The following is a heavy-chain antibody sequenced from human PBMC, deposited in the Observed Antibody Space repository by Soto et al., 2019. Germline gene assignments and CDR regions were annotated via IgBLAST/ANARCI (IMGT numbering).Heavy chain of an antibody. CDR3: AREGGYAYNLDY. V-gene: IGHV1-3*01. Sequence: VKASCKASGYTFTNNSMHWVCQAPGQRLEWMGWINAGNGNTKYSQQFQGRVTITRDTSASTAYMELSSLRSEDKAVYYCAREGGYAYNLDYWGQGPLVTVSS. CDR1: GYTFTNNS. D-gene: IGHD5-12*01. J-gene: IGHJ4*02. CDR2: INAGNGNT.